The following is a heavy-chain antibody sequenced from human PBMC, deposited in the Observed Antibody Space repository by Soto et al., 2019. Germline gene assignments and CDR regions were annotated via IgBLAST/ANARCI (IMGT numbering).Heavy chain of an antibody. CDR3: AKDYLPTIFGPGYYFDS. J-gene: IGHJ4*02. D-gene: IGHD3-3*01. CDR2: ISYDGSNK. Sequence: PGGSLRLSCAASGFTFSSYGTHWVRQAPGKGLEWVAVISYDGSNKYYADSVKGRFTISRDNSKNTLYLQMNSLRAEDTAVYYCAKDYLPTIFGPGYYFDSWGQGTLVTVSS. CDR1: GFTFSSYG. V-gene: IGHV3-30*18.